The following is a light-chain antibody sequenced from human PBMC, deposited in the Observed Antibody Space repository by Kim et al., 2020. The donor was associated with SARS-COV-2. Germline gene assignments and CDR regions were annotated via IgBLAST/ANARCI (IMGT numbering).Light chain of an antibody. CDR3: NSRDNSGKHVV. CDR1: SLRTYY. CDR2: GKN. J-gene: IGLJ2*01. V-gene: IGLV3-19*01. Sequence: SSALTQDPAVSVALGQTVRITCQGDSLRTYYASWYQQKPGQAPVLVIYGKNNRPSGIPDRFSGSSSGNTASLTITGAQAEDEADYYCNSRDNSGKHVVFGGGTQLTVL.